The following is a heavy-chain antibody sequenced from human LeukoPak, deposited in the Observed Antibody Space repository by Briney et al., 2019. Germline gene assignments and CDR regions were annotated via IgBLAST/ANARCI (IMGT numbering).Heavy chain of an antibody. V-gene: IGHV4-34*01. CDR3: ARRLITFGGVIVTCFDY. CDR2: INHSGST. D-gene: IGHD3-16*02. Sequence: SETLSLTCAVYGGSFSGYYWSWIRQPPGKGLEWIGEINHSGSTNYNPSIKSRVTISVDTSKNQFSLKLSSVTAADTAVYYCARRLITFGGVIVTCFDYWGQGTLVTVSS. J-gene: IGHJ4*02. CDR1: GGSFSGYY.